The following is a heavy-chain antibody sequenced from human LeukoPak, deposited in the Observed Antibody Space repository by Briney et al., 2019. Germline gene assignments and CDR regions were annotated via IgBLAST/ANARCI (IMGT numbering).Heavy chain of an antibody. D-gene: IGHD6-19*01. CDR1: GFTFSSYA. CDR3: AKDLIGIAVAGYFDY. Sequence: GGSLRLSCAASGFTFSSYAMSWVRQAPGKGLEWVAAISGSGGSTYYADSVKGRFTISRDNSKNTLYLQMNSLRAEDTAVYYCAKDLIGIAVAGYFDYWGQGTLVTVSS. V-gene: IGHV3-23*01. CDR2: ISGSGGST. J-gene: IGHJ4*02.